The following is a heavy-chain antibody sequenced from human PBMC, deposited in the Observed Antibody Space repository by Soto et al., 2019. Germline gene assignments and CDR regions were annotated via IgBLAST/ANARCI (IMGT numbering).Heavy chain of an antibody. Sequence: QVQLVESGGGVVQPGRSPRLSCAASGFIFSNYGMHWVRQAPGKGLEWVAAIRYDGSRKYYAHSVKGRFTISRDNSKNXLYLEMNSLRAEDTAVYYCASGYYESSSYQGEFDYWGQGTLVTVSS. CDR1: GFIFSNYG. CDR2: IRYDGSRK. CDR3: ASGYYESSSYQGEFDY. D-gene: IGHD3-22*01. V-gene: IGHV3-33*01. J-gene: IGHJ4*02.